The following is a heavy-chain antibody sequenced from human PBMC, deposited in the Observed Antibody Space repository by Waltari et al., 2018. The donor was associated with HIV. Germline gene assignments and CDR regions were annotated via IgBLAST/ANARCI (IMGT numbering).Heavy chain of an antibody. CDR1: RFTLSTSS. CDR2: ISGYSGYI. Sequence: EVQLVESGGGLVKPGGSLRLSCAASRFTLSTSSINWVRQAPGKGLEWVSSISGYSGYIYYADSVKGRFAISRDNAKNSLYLQMNSLRAEDTAVYYCARAQSHDAFDIWGQGTMVTVSS. J-gene: IGHJ3*02. CDR3: ARAQSHDAFDI. V-gene: IGHV3-21*01.